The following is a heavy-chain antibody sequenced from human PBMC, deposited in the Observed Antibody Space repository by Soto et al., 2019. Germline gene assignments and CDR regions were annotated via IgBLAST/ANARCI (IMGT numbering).Heavy chain of an antibody. CDR3: ARAVHTMVQGVRFRVDQ. CDR2: INPNGGGT. Sequence: QVQLVQSGAEMKKPGASVKVSCESSGYTFTAYYIHWVRQAPGHGLEWMGWINPNGGGTKYAQKFQGRVNMTRHTSINTAYMELTRLTSDDTAVYYCARAVHTMVQGVRFRVDQWGQGSLVTISS. J-gene: IGHJ4*02. D-gene: IGHD3-10*01. CDR1: GYTFTAYY. V-gene: IGHV1-2*02.